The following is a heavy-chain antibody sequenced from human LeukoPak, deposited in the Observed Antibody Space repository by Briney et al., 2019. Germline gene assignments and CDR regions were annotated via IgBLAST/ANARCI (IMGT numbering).Heavy chain of an antibody. D-gene: IGHD5/OR15-5a*01. J-gene: IGHJ4*02. V-gene: IGHV4-59*08. CDR1: GGSMSSYS. CDR2: IYYSGST. Sequence: PSETLSLTCTVSGGSMSSYSWSWIRQPPGEGLEWIGFIYYSGSTNYNPSLKSRVTISVDTSKNQFSLKVNSVTAADTAVYYCARHRTSVWGLDYWGQGTLVTVSS. CDR3: ARHRTSVWGLDY.